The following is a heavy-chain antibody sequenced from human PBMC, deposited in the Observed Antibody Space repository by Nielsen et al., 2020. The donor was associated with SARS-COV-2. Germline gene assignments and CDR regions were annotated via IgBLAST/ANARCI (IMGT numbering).Heavy chain of an antibody. D-gene: IGHD2-2*01. J-gene: IGHJ3*02. Sequence: GGSLRLSCAASGFTFDDYAMHWVRQAPGKGLEWVSGISWNSGSIGYADSVKGRFTISRDNAKNSLYLQMNSLRAEDTAVYYCARGLDIVVVPSSGAFDIWGQGTMVTVSS. CDR3: ARGLDIVVVPSSGAFDI. V-gene: IGHV3-9*01. CDR2: ISWNSGSI. CDR1: GFTFDDYA.